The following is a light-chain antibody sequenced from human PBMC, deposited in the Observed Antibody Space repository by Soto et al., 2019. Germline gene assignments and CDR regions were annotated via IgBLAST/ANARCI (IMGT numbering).Light chain of an antibody. CDR1: QSVSSSY. Sequence: EIVLTQSPGTLSLSPEERATLSCRASQSVSSSYLAWYHQKPGQAPSLIIYGASSRATGIPDRCSGSGSGTDFTLTIRRLEPEDFAVYYCQHYGSSPPYTFGQGTKLEIK. J-gene: IGKJ2*01. CDR3: QHYGSSPPYT. V-gene: IGKV3-20*01. CDR2: GAS.